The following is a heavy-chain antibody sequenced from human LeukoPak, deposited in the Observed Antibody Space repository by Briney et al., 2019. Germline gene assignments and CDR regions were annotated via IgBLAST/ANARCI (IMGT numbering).Heavy chain of an antibody. CDR3: AREYSSGFYFDY. V-gene: IGHV3-11*01. Sequence: GRSLRLSCAASGFTFSDYYMSWIRQAPGKGLEWVSYISSSGSTIYYADSVKGRFTISRDNAKNSLYLQMNSLRAEDTAVYYCAREYSSGFYFDYWGQGTLVTVSS. CDR2: ISSSGSTI. J-gene: IGHJ4*02. D-gene: IGHD6-19*01. CDR1: GFTFSDYY.